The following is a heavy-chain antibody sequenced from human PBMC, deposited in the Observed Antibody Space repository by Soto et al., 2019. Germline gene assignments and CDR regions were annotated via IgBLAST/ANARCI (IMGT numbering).Heavy chain of an antibody. D-gene: IGHD6-13*01. Sequence: ASVKVSCKASGYTFTSYAMHWVRQAPGQRLEWMGWINAGNGNTKYSQKFQGRVTITRDTSASTAYMELSSLRSEDTAVYYCARGQEPIQQQPQDYYYYGIDVWGQGTTVTVSS. CDR3: ARGQEPIQQQPQDYYYYGIDV. CDR2: INAGNGNT. CDR1: GYTFTSYA. V-gene: IGHV1-3*01. J-gene: IGHJ6*02.